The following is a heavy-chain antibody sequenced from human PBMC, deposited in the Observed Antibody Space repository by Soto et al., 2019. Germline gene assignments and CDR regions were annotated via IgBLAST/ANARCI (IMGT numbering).Heavy chain of an antibody. D-gene: IGHD5-12*01. CDR2: INPNSGGT. J-gene: IGHJ4*02. CDR3: ARAGGLDGYGGFDY. Sequence: GASVKVSCKASGYTFTGYYMHWVRQAPGQGLEWMGWINPNSGGTNYAQKFQGWVTMTRDTSISTAYMELGRLRSDDTAVYYCARAGGLDGYGGFDYWGQGTLVTVSS. CDR1: GYTFTGYY. V-gene: IGHV1-2*04.